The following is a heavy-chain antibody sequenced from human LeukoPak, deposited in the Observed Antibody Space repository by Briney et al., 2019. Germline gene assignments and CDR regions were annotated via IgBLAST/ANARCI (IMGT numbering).Heavy chain of an antibody. D-gene: IGHD6-13*01. J-gene: IGHJ4*02. CDR2: IYSGGST. Sequence: GGSLRLSCAASGFTVSSNYMSWVRQAPGKGLEWVSVIYSGGSTYYADSVKGRFTISRDNSKNTLYLQMNSLRAEDTAVYYCAKDIGPAYSSSWYDYWGQGTLVTVSS. V-gene: IGHV3-53*01. CDR3: AKDIGPAYSSSWYDY. CDR1: GFTVSSNY.